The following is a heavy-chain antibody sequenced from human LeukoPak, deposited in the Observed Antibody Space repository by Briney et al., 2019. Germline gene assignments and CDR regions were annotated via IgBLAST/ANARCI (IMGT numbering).Heavy chain of an antibody. Sequence: GGSLRLSCAASGFTFSSYGMHWVRQAPGKGLEWVAVIWYDGSNKYYSDSVKGRFTISRDNSKNTLYLQMNSLRAEDTAVYYCARISCTGDRCNPYSYYDMDVWGQGTTVIVSS. CDR3: ARISCTGDRCNPYSYYDMDV. D-gene: IGHD2-8*02. J-gene: IGHJ6*02. V-gene: IGHV3-33*08. CDR1: GFTFSSYG. CDR2: IWYDGSNK.